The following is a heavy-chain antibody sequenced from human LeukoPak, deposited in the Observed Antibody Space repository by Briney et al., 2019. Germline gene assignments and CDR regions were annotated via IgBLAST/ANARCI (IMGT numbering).Heavy chain of an antibody. CDR2: IYYSGST. CDR3: ASISKRDGPRWWTFDI. CDR1: GGSIRSSSYY. Sequence: SETLSLTCTVSGGSIRSSSYYWGWIRQPPGKGLEWIGSIYYSGSTYYNPSLKSRVIISVDTSKNQFSLKLSSVTAADTAVYYCASISKRDGPRWWTFDIWGQGTMVTVSS. J-gene: IGHJ3*02. D-gene: IGHD5-24*01. V-gene: IGHV4-39*07.